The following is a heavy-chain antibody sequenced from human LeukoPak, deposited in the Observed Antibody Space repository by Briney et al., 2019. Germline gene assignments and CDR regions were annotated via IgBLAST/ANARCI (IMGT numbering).Heavy chain of an antibody. D-gene: IGHD6-19*01. Sequence: PSETLSLTCTVSGGSISSGRYYWGWIRQPPGKGLEWIGSFYYSASTYYNPSLKSRVTISVDTSKDQFSLKLSSVTAADTAVYYCATIPVAGTVDYWGQGTLVTVSS. J-gene: IGHJ4*02. CDR2: FYYSAST. CDR3: ATIPVAGTVDY. V-gene: IGHV4-39*01. CDR1: GGSISSGRYY.